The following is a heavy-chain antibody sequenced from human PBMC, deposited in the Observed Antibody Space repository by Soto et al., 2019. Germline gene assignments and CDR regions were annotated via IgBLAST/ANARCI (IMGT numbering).Heavy chain of an antibody. Sequence: PSETLSLTCTVSGGSISSSSYYWGWIRQPPGKGLEWIGSIYYSGSTYYNPSLKSRVTISVDTSKNQFSLKLSSVTAADTAVYYCASPRGYTPRDAFDIWGQGTMVTVSS. CDR3: ASPRGYTPRDAFDI. D-gene: IGHD2-2*02. CDR1: GGSISSSSYY. J-gene: IGHJ3*02. V-gene: IGHV4-39*01. CDR2: IYYSGST.